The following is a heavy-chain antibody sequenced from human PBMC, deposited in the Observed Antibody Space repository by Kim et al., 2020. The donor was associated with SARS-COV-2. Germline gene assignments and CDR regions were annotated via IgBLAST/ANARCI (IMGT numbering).Heavy chain of an antibody. CDR2: VYHSGST. CDR1: GGSISSSFNY. CDR3: ARLPHDSSGYVDS. D-gene: IGHD3-22*01. Sequence: SETLSLTCTVSGGSISSSFNYWGWIRQPPGKGLEWIGSVYHSGSTYDSPSLKSLVTVSVDTSKNEFYLKVTSVTAADTAVYFCARLPHDSSGYVDSWGPGILVTVSS. V-gene: IGHV4-39*01. J-gene: IGHJ4*02.